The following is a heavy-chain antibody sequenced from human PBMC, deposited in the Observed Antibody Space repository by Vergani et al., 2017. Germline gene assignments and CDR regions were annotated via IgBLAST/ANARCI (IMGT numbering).Heavy chain of an antibody. CDR2: IKQDGSEK. J-gene: IGHJ6*02. D-gene: IGHD3-3*01. V-gene: IGHV3-7*01. CDR1: GFTVSSNY. CDR3: ARDPVTIFGVVILRYYGMDV. Sequence: EVQLVESGGGLVQPGGSLRLSCAASGFTVSSNYMSWVRQAPGKGLEWVANIKQDGSEKYYVDSVKGRFTISRDNAKNSLYLQMNSLRAEDTAVYYCARDPVTIFGVVILRYYGMDVWGQGTTVTVSS.